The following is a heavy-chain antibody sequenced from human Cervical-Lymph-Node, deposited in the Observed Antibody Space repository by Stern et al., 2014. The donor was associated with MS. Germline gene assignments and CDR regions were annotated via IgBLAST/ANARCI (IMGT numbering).Heavy chain of an antibody. CDR3: ARWAYSSGWYNWFDP. CDR1: GGSISSSSYY. D-gene: IGHD3-22*01. Sequence: MQLVESGPGLVKPSETLSLTCTVSGGSISSSSYYWGWIRPPPGKGLGWIGSIYYSGSTYYNPSLKSRVTISVDTTKNQLPLKLSSVTAADTAVYYCARWAYSSGWYNWFDPWGQGTLVTVSS. V-gene: IGHV4-39*01. CDR2: IYYSGST. J-gene: IGHJ5*02.